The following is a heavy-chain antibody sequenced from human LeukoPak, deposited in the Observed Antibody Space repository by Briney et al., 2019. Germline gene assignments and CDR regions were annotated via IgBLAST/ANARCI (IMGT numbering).Heavy chain of an antibody. CDR3: ARDSLGYCSGGSCRLDAFDI. CDR1: GGSFSGYY. Sequence: SETLSLTGAVYGGSFSGYYWSWIRQPQGKGREWSGYIYYSGSTNYNPSLKSRVTISVDTSKNQFSLKLSSVTAADTAVYYCARDSLGYCSGGSCRLDAFDIWGQGTMVTVSS. J-gene: IGHJ3*02. V-gene: IGHV4-59*01. CDR2: IYYSGST. D-gene: IGHD2-15*01.